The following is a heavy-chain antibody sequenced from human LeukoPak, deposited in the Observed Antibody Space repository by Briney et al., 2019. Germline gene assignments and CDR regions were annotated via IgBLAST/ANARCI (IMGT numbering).Heavy chain of an antibody. D-gene: IGHD2-21*01. V-gene: IGHV3-21*01. CDR1: GFTFSGFA. CDR3: ARDVQFPSSFDY. CDR2: ISSSSSYI. Sequence: PGGSLRLSCAASGFTFSGFAMTWVRQAPGKGLEWVSSISSSSSYIYYADSVKGRFTISRDNAKNSLYLQMNSLRAEDTAVYYCARDVQFPSSFDYWGQGTLVTVSS. J-gene: IGHJ4*02.